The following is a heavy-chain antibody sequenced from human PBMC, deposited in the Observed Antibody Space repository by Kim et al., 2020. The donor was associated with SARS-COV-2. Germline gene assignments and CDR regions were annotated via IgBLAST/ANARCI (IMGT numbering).Heavy chain of an antibody. V-gene: IGHV7-4-1*02. D-gene: IGHD6-13*01. CDR1: GYTFTSYA. CDR2: INTNTGNP. Sequence: ASVKVSCKASGYTFTSYAMNWVRQAPGQGLEWMGWINTNTGNPTYAQGFTGRFVFSLDTSVSTTYLQITSLKTEDTAVYYCARDSPLGIAAAGYLLHVMDVRGQGTTVTVSS. CDR3: ARDSPLGIAAAGYLLHVMDV. J-gene: IGHJ6*02.